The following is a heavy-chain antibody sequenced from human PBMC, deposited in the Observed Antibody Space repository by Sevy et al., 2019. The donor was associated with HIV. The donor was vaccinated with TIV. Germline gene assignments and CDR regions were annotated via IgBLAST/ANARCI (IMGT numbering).Heavy chain of an antibody. D-gene: IGHD3-10*01. Sequence: GGSLRLSCAASGFTVSSNYMSWVRQAPGKGLEWVSVIYSGGSTYSADSVKGRFTNSRDNSKNTLYLQMNSLRAEETAVYYCARVSAGYGSGLNYYYGMDVWGQGTTVTVSS. CDR3: ARVSAGYGSGLNYYYGMDV. CDR2: IYSGGST. J-gene: IGHJ6*02. CDR1: GFTVSSNY. V-gene: IGHV3-53*01.